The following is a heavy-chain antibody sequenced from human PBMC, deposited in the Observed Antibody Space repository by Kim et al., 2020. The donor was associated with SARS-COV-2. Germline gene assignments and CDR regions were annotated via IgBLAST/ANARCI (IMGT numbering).Heavy chain of an antibody. J-gene: IGHJ4*02. Sequence: QEFQGRVTITADKSTSTAYMELSSLRSEDTAVYYCAGASFFYDSSGYHFDYWGQGTLVTVSS. V-gene: IGHV1-69*04. D-gene: IGHD3-22*01. CDR3: AGASFFYDSSGYHFDY.